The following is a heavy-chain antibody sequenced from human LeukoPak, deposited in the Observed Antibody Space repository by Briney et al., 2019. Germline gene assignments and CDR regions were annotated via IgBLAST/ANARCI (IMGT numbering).Heavy chain of an antibody. CDR3: ARVGGTYYYGSGSYYLDY. J-gene: IGHJ4*02. D-gene: IGHD3-10*01. V-gene: IGHV3-53*01. Sequence: GGSLRLSCAASGFTVSNKYMTWVRQAPGKGLEWVSLNYSDGRTYYADSVKGRCTISRDGSKNTLYLQMNSLRVEDTAVYYCARVGGTYYYGSGSYYLDYWGQGTLVTVSS. CDR2: NYSDGRT. CDR1: GFTVSNKY.